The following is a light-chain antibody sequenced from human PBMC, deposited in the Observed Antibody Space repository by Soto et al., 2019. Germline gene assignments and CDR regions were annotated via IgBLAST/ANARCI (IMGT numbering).Light chain of an antibody. Sequence: EIVLTQSPATLSLSPGGRATRSCRASPSVTNFLAWYQQKPGQAPRLLINGAFNRATGIPARFSGSGSGTDVTLTIRSLEAEDSAVYYCQQRNVWPPVTYGQGTRMEIK. CDR2: GAF. V-gene: IGKV3-11*01. J-gene: IGKJ5*01. CDR3: QQRNVWPPVT. CDR1: PSVTNF.